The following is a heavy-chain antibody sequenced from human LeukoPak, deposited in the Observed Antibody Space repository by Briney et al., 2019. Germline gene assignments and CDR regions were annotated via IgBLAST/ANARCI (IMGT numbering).Heavy chain of an antibody. V-gene: IGHV3-48*03. J-gene: IGHJ5*02. D-gene: IGHD3-10*01. Sequence: GGSLRLSCAASGFTFSNYEMNWVRQAPGKGLEWLSYISGNGNTIYYADSVKGRFTISRDNAKNSLYLQMNSLRAEDTAVYYCARYYQYYYGSGMVNWFDPWGQGTLVTVSS. CDR1: GFTFSNYE. CDR3: ARYYQYYYGSGMVNWFDP. CDR2: ISGNGNTI.